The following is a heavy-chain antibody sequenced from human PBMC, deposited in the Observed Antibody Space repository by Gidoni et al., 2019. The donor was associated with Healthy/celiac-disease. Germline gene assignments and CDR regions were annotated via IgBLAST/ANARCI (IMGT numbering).Heavy chain of an antibody. J-gene: IGHJ4*02. Sequence: QVQLVESGGGVVQPGRSLRLSCAASGFTFSSYAMHWLRQAPGKGLEWVAVISYDGSNKYYADSVKGRFTISRDNSKNTLYLQMNSLRAEDTAVYYCASLLRWGPRGGFDYWGQGTLVTVSS. CDR2: ISYDGSNK. CDR1: GFTFSSYA. V-gene: IGHV3-30*04. D-gene: IGHD3-10*01. CDR3: ASLLRWGPRGGFDY.